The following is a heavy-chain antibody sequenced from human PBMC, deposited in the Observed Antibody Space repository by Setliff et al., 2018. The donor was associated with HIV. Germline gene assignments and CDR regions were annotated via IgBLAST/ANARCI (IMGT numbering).Heavy chain of an antibody. CDR1: GYSISSGYY. CDR3: ARSSTAGFDY. J-gene: IGHJ4*02. D-gene: IGHD6-19*01. V-gene: IGHV4-38-2*01. CDR2: IYFSDT. Sequence: PSETLSLTCAVSGYSISSGYYWGWIRQPPGKGLEWIGSIYFSDTYYNPSLKSRVTISIDRSKNQFSLKLSSVTAADTAIYYCARSSTAGFDYWGRGTLVTVSS.